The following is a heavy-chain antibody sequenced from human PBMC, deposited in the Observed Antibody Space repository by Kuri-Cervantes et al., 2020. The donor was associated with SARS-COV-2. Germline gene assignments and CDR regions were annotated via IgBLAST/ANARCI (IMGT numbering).Heavy chain of an antibody. D-gene: IGHD1-26*01. V-gene: IGHV3-48*01. CDR2: ISSSSSTI. Sequence: ETLSLTCAASGFTFSSYSMNWVRQAPGKGLEWVSYISSSSSTIYYADSVKGRFTISRDNSKNTLYLQMNSLRAEDTAVYYCAKVVSYRYYYYMDVWGKGTTVTVSS. CDR3: AKVVSYRYYYYMDV. CDR1: GFTFSSYS. J-gene: IGHJ6*03.